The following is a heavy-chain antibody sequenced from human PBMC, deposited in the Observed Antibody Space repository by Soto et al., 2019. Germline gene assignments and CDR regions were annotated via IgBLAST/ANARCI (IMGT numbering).Heavy chain of an antibody. V-gene: IGHV3-30*18. J-gene: IGHJ4*02. Sequence: QVQLVESGGGVVQPGRSLRLSCAASGFTFSYYAMHWVRQAPGKGLEWVAVISYDGSEKYYADSVKGRFTISRDNSKNTLSRQMTSLRADDTAVYYCAKALGELSPESYDYWGQGTLITVSS. CDR3: AKALGELSPESYDY. CDR2: ISYDGSEK. D-gene: IGHD3-16*02. CDR1: GFTFSYYA.